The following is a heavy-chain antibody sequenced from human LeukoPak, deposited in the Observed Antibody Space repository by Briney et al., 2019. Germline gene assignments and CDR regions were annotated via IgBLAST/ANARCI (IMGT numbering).Heavy chain of an antibody. CDR1: GFTFSSYS. Sequence: GGSLRLSCAASGFTFSSYSMTWVRQAPAKGLEWVSTISGSGGSTFYAESVKGRFTISRDNSKNTLYLQMNSLRAEDTAVYFCAKDLPTVTMSWGQGSLVTVSS. CDR3: AKDLPTVTMS. V-gene: IGHV3-23*01. D-gene: IGHD4-11*01. J-gene: IGHJ5*02. CDR2: ISGSGGST.